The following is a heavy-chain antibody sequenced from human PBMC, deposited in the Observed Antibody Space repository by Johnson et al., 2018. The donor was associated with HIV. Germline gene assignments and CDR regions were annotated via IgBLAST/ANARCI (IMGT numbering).Heavy chain of an antibody. J-gene: IGHJ3*02. CDR3: AKESKWESRTPHAFDI. CDR2: IKSKTDGGTT. Sequence: VQLVESGGGVVQPGRSLRLSCAASGFTFSTYVMYWVRQAPGKGLEWVGRIKSKTDGGTTDYAAPVKGRFTISRDNSKNTLYLQMNSLRAEDTAVYYCAKESKWESRTPHAFDIWGQGTTVTVSS. D-gene: IGHD1-26*01. CDR1: GFTFSTYV. V-gene: IGHV3-15*05.